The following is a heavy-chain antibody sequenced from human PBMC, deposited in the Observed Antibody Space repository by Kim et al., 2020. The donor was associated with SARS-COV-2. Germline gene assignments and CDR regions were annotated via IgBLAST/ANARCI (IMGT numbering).Heavy chain of an antibody. D-gene: IGHD4-17*01. CDR1: GFTFSSFG. CDR3: AKDFYGGNSADY. Sequence: WGSLRLSCVASGFTFSSFGMHWVRQAPGKGLEWVAVISHDGTNEYYADSKKGRFTVSRDNSKNTVYLQLNSLRAEDTAVYYCAKDFYGGNSADYWGQGTLVTVSS. V-gene: IGHV3-30*18. CDR2: ISHDGTNE. J-gene: IGHJ4*02.